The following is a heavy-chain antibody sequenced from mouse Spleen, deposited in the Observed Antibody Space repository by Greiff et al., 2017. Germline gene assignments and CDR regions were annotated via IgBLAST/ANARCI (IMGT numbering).Heavy chain of an antibody. CDR3: ARQSSITTVDFDY. J-gene: IGHJ2*01. D-gene: IGHD1-1*01. CDR2: ISSGGSYT. Sequence: EVKVVESGGDLVKPGGSLKLSCAASGFTFSSYGMSWVRQTPDKRLEWVATISSGGSYTYYPDSVKGRFTISRDNAKNTLYLQMSSLKSEDTAMYYCARQSSITTVDFDYWGQGTTLTVSS. CDR1: GFTFSSYG. V-gene: IGHV5-6*01.